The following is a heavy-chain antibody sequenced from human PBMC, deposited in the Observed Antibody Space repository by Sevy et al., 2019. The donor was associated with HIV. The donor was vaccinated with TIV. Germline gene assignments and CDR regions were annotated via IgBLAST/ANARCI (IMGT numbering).Heavy chain of an antibody. Sequence: QLGGSLRLSCEASGFTFSIYWMSWVRQAPGKGLEWVANIKEDGSEKSHVDSVKGRFTVSRDNAKKSLYLQMNSLRGEDTAVYYCARVGGGSKYPQLGAFDIWGQGTMVTVSS. CDR3: ARVGGGSKYPQLGAFDI. D-gene: IGHD1-26*01. V-gene: IGHV3-7*01. CDR1: GFTFSIYW. CDR2: IKEDGSEK. J-gene: IGHJ3*02.